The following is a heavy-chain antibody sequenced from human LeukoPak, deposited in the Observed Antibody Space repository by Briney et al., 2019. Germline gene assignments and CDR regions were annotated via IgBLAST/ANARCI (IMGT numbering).Heavy chain of an antibody. D-gene: IGHD3-9*01. CDR2: IWYDGSNK. J-gene: IGHJ4*02. V-gene: IGHV3-33*01. CDR1: GFTFSSYG. CDR3: ARTMRPILTGYYSLDY. Sequence: PGGSLRLSCAASGFTFSSYGTHWVRQAPGKGLEWVAVIWYDGSNKYYADSVKGRFTISRDNSKNTLYLQMNSLRAEDTAVYYCARTMRPILTGYYSLDYWGQGTLVTVSS.